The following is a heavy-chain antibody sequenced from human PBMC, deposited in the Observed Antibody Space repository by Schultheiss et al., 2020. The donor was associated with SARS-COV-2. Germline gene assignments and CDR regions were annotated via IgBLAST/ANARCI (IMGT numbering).Heavy chain of an antibody. Sequence: GESLKISCAASGFTFSSYAMSWVRQAPGKGLEWVSAISGSGGSTYYVDSVKGRFTISRDNSKNTLYLQMNSLRAEDTAVYYCAKVYSGYLEVDYWGQGTLVTVSS. CDR1: GFTFSSYA. V-gene: IGHV3-23*01. CDR3: AKVYSGYLEVDY. D-gene: IGHD5-12*01. CDR2: ISGSGGST. J-gene: IGHJ4*02.